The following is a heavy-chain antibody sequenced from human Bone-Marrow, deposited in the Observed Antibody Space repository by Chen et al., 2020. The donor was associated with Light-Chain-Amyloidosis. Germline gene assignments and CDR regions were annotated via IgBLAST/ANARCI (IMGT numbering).Heavy chain of an antibody. CDR1: GYTFPNYW. CDR2: IYPDDAVA. J-gene: IGHJ4*02. V-gene: IGHV5-51*01. D-gene: IGHD5-12*01. CDR3: ARRRDGYNFDY. Sequence: EVQLEQSGPEVKKPGESLKISCKGSGYTFPNYWIGWVRQMPGKGLEWMGVIYPDDAVARYRASLVGQVTSSADKSISIAYLHWRSLKASDTAMYYCARRRDGYNFDYWGQGTLVTVSS.